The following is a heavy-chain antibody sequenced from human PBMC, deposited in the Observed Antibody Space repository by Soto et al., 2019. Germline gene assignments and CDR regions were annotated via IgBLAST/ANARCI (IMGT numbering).Heavy chain of an antibody. V-gene: IGHV4-59*12. D-gene: IGHD6-13*01. CDR2: IYYSGST. CDR1: CGTISNFD. J-gene: IGHJ4*02. CDR3: TTCPRSWMSPSPDY. Sequence: SQTQSLRYTVACGTISNFDGSWILQQQRKGLEWIGKIYYSGSTKINPPLRSRVTVSIDKSKNQSSLKLSSVTAADTAVYYCTTCPRSWMSPSPDYWGQGTLVTVSS.